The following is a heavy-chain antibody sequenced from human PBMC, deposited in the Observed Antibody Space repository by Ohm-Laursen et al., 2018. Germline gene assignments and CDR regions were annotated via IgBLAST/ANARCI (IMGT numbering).Heavy chain of an antibody. V-gene: IGHV1-46*01. CDR2: INPRDGSA. CDR1: GYTFTSYD. CDR3: ARNRPYFDY. J-gene: IGHJ4*02. Sequence: ASVKVSCKASGYTFTSYDINWVRQATGQGLEWMGIINPRDGSATYAQKFQGRVIMTRDTSTTTVYLDLTSLRSEDTAVFYCARNRPYFDYWGQGTLVTVSS.